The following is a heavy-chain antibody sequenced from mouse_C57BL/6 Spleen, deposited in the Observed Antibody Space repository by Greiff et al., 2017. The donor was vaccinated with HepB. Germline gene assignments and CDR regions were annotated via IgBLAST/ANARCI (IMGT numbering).Heavy chain of an antibody. CDR2: ISYDGSN. V-gene: IGHV3-6*01. J-gene: IGHJ3*01. CDR3: ATTTSSPFAY. Sequence: EVKLQQSGPGLVKPSQSLSLTCSVTGYSITSGYYWNWIRQFPGNKLEWMGYISYDGSNNYNPSLKNRISITRDTSKNQFFLKLNSVTTEDTATYYCATTTSSPFAYWGQGTLVTVSA. D-gene: IGHD1-1*01. CDR1: GYSITSGYY.